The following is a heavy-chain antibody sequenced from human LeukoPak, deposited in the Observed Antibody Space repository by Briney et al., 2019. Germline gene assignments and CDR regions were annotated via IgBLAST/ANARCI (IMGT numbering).Heavy chain of an antibody. CDR1: GFTFSGYW. D-gene: IGHD3-10*01. CDR2: INSDGSST. J-gene: IGHJ6*02. CDR3: ARVPMVRGVITYYYYGMDV. V-gene: IGHV3-74*01. Sequence: PGGSLRLSCAASGFTFSGYWMHWVRQAPGKGLVWVSRINSDGSSTSYADSVKGRFTISRDNAKNTLYLQMNSLRAEDTAVYYCARVPMVRGVITYYYYGMDVWGQGTTVTVSS.